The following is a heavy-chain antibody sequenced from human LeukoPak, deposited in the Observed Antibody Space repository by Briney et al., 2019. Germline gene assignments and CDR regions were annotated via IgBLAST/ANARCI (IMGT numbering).Heavy chain of an antibody. Sequence: PGGSLRLSCAASGFTFNNYWLTWVRQAQGQGLEWVANIKQDGSEKHYVDSVKGRFTISRDNAKNSLYLQMNSLRAEDTAVYYCARDRQIAYWGQGTLVTVSS. J-gene: IGHJ4*02. CDR1: GFTFNNYW. V-gene: IGHV3-7*01. CDR2: IKQDGSEK. CDR3: ARDRQIAY.